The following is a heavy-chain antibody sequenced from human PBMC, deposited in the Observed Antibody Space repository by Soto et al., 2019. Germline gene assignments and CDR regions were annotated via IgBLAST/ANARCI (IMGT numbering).Heavy chain of an antibody. V-gene: IGHV4-4*02. J-gene: IGHJ4*02. CDR3: AREGGESSDGLYYFDS. Sequence: SGTLALSCHFSDGSTSSDNYWRWVRQPPGKGPEWIGHMYYSGNTDYNPSLKSRLAISIDTSKNQFSLKLSSVTAADTAVYFCAREGGESSDGLYYFDSWGQGSLVTVSS. CDR1: DGSTSSDNY. CDR2: MYYSGNT. D-gene: IGHD3-16*01.